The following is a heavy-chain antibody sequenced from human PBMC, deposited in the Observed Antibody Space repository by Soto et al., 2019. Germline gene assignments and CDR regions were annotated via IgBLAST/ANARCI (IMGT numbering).Heavy chain of an antibody. CDR2: IFHDGTA. V-gene: IGHV4-4*02. D-gene: IGHD2-2*01. CDR1: GVSISSGNW. Sequence: NPSETLSLTCAVSGVSISSGNWWTWVRQSPQRGLEYIGEIFHDGTANYYPSFERRVAISVDTSKNQFSLKLTSVTAADTAIYFCARLGYDTRLNYMYFDFWGQGTLVTVSS. J-gene: IGHJ4*02. CDR3: ARLGYDTRLNYMYFDF.